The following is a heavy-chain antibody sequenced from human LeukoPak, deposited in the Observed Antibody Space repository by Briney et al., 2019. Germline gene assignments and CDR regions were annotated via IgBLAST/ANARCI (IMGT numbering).Heavy chain of an antibody. CDR3: ARDVPHNWFDT. J-gene: IGHJ5*02. CDR2: INSDGGGA. Sequence: HPGGSLRLSCAASGITFGNNWMHWVRQGPGKGLVWISHINSDGGGAIYADSVRGRFTVSRDNAKNTLYLQMNSLRAEDTAVYYCARDVPHNWFDTWGQGTLVTVSS. V-gene: IGHV3-74*01. CDR1: GITFGNNW.